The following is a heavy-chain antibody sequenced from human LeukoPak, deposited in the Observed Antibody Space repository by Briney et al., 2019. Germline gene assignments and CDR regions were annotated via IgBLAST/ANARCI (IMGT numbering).Heavy chain of an antibody. Sequence: GGSLRLSCSASGFTFSTFPMHWGRQAPGKGLEYFSAISRNGDTTYYADSVKGRFTISRETSKNTLYLQMSSLRPEDTAVYYCVKALTDDAFDIWGQGKMVTVSS. CDR1: GFTFSTFP. CDR3: VKALTDDAFDI. CDR2: ISRNGDTT. J-gene: IGHJ3*02. V-gene: IGHV3-64D*06.